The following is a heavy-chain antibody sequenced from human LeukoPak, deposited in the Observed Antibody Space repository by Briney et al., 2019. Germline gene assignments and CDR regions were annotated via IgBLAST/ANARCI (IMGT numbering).Heavy chain of an antibody. Sequence: PGGSLRLSCAASGFTVSSNYMSWVRQAPGKGLEWVSIIYSSVNTYYADSVKGRFTISRDNSKTTLYLQMNSLRAEEKVVYYCARALCYYHSRGYYGNWGQGTLVTVSS. CDR1: GFTVSSNY. CDR3: ARALCYYHSRGYYGN. V-gene: IGHV3-53*01. D-gene: IGHD3-22*01. J-gene: IGHJ4*02. CDR2: IYSSVNT.